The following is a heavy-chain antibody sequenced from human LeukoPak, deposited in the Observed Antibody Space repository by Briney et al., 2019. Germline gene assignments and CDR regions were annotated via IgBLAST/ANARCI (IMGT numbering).Heavy chain of an antibody. D-gene: IGHD3-10*01. J-gene: IGHJ6*02. Sequence: PSETLSLTCTVSGGSISSYYWSWIRQPPGKGLEWIGYIYYSGSTNYNPSLKSRVTISVDTSKNQFSLKLSSVTAADTAVYYCARDLSGSGSYYYYYYGMDVWGQGTTVTVSS. CDR1: GGSISSYY. CDR3: ARDLSGSGSYYYYYYGMDV. CDR2: IYYSGST. V-gene: IGHV4-59*01.